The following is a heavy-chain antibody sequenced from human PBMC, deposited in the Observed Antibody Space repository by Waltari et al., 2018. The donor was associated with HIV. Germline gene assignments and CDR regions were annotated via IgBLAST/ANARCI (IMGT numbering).Heavy chain of an antibody. CDR3: VRIPSADAYNFYFDF. V-gene: IGHV4-39*01. D-gene: IGHD1-1*01. Sequence: QLQLQDSGPRLVHPSETLSLPCTVSDVSIPPTRFLWGWIRQPPGKGLVWIATIYKPGRTFYNPSLQTRLSISIASSTSQFSLSLKSVTAADTAVYSCVRIPSADAYNFYFDFWVQGALVSVSS. J-gene: IGHJ4*02. CDR1: DVSIPPTRFL. CDR2: IYKPGRT.